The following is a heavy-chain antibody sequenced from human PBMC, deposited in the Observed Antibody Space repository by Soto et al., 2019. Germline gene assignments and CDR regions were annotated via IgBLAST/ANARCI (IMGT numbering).Heavy chain of an antibody. CDR3: ARDTDEIRSYTYYYDSSGFDAFDI. V-gene: IGHV3-7*05. J-gene: IGHJ3*02. CDR2: IKQDGSEK. Sequence: GGSLRLSCAASGFTFSSYWMSWVRQAPGKGLEWVANIKQDGSEKYYVDSVKGRFTISRDNAKNSLYLQMNSLRAEDTAVYYCARDTDEIRSYTYYYDSSGFDAFDIWGQGTMVTVSS. CDR1: GFTFSSYW. D-gene: IGHD3-22*01.